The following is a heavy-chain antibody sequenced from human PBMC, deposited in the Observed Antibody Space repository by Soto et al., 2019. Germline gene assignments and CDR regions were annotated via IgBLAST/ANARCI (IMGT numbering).Heavy chain of an antibody. V-gene: IGHV4-4*07. CDR3: AREGSYSAYNFAHGIQLWSFDF. CDR1: GGSINTFY. D-gene: IGHD5-12*01. CDR2: IFSSGST. Sequence: SETLSLSCTVSGGSINTFYWSWVRQPAGKGLEWIGRIFSSGSTSFNPSLESRVAMSVDTSKNHFSLNLSSVTAADMAVYYCAREGSYSAYNFAHGIQLWSFDFWGQGARVTV. J-gene: IGHJ4*02.